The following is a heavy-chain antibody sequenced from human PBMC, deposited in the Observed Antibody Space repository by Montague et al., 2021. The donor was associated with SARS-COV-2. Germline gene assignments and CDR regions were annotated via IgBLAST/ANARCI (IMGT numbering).Heavy chain of an antibody. Sequence: PALVKPRQTLTLTCTFSGFSLSTSGMCVSWIRQPPGKALEWLARLDWYDDKYYSTSLKTRLTISKDTSKNQVVLTMTNMDPVDTATYYCAREIAAAGPALDYWGQGTLVTVSS. D-gene: IGHD6-13*01. CDR2: LDWYDDK. CDR1: GFSLSTSGMC. V-gene: IGHV2-70*11. J-gene: IGHJ4*02. CDR3: AREIAAAGPALDY.